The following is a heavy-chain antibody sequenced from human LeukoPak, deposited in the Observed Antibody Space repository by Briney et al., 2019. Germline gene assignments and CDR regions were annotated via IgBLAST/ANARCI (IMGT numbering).Heavy chain of an antibody. CDR3: AKDLSSAITSALVLDV. CDR2: ITWNRDNI. CDR1: GFTFDDYA. Sequence: GGSLRLSCTVSGFTFDDYAMHWVRHTPGKGLEWVAGITWNRDNIGYGDSVKGRFTISRDNVKNVLYLQMNSLRPEDTALYYCAKDLSSAITSALVLDVWGQGTTVIVST. J-gene: IGHJ6*01. V-gene: IGHV3-9*01. D-gene: IGHD3-22*01.